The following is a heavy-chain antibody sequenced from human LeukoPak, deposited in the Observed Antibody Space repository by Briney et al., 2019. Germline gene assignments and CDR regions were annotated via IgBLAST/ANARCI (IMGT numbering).Heavy chain of an antibody. CDR1: GYSIGTDYY. CDR3: ARNSSSSSPPERYNWFDP. CDR2: IYNSGST. V-gene: IGHV4-38-2*01. Sequence: SETLSLTCAVSGYSIGTDYYWGWIRQPPGKGLEWIGGIYNSGSTYYNPSLKSRTTISVDTSKNQFSLKLSSVTAADTAVYYCARNSSSSSPPERYNWFDPWGQGTLVTVSS. D-gene: IGHD6-6*01. J-gene: IGHJ5*02.